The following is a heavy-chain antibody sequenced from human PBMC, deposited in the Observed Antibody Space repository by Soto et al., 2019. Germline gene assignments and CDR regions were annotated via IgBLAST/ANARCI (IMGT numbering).Heavy chain of an antibody. CDR1: GGSISGYY. Sequence: QVQLQESGPGLVKPSETLSLTCTVSGGSISGYYWSWIRQPPGKGLEWIGYMYNTGSTVYNPSFKSRVTMSGDTSKNQFSLKLNSVTAADTAVYYCARDLWGYCGTDCYPLDVWGQGTTVTVSS. V-gene: IGHV4-59*01. D-gene: IGHD2-21*02. CDR3: ARDLWGYCGTDCYPLDV. CDR2: MYNTGST. J-gene: IGHJ6*02.